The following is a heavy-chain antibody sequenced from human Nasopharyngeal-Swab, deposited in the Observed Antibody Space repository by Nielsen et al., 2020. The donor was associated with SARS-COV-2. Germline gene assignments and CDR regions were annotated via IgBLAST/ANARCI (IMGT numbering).Heavy chain of an antibody. J-gene: IGHJ4*02. Sequence: RQAPGKALEWLALIYWDDDKRYSPSLKSRLTITKDTSKNQVVLTMTNMDPVDTATHYCAHRLKYDSSGYYLPYFDYWGQGTLVTVSS. V-gene: IGHV2-5*02. D-gene: IGHD3-22*01. CDR2: IYWDDDK. CDR3: AHRLKYDSSGYYLPYFDY.